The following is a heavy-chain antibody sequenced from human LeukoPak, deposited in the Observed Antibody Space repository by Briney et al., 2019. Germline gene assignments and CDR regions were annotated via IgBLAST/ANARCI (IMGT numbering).Heavy chain of an antibody. CDR3: ARDPRVAGGWQFDS. D-gene: IGHD6-19*01. CDR2: TYYWSKWYN. J-gene: IGHJ4*02. CDR1: VYSVSSKSAN. V-gene: IGHV6-1*01. Sequence: QTLSLTLAFSVYSVSSKSANWNWIRQSPSRGLEWLGMTYYWSKWYNHSALSLKGRVTICPDTSKNQFSLQMISVTPEDTAVYYCARDPRVAGGWQFDSWGQGTLVTVSS.